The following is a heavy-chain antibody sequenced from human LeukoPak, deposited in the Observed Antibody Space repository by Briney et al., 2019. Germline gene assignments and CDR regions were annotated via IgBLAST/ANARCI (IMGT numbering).Heavy chain of an antibody. CDR2: ISSSSSYI. CDR1: GFTFSSYS. V-gene: IGHV3-21*01. J-gene: IGHJ6*03. CDR3: ARDQVYSIPYYMDV. D-gene: IGHD4-11*01. Sequence: GGSLRLSCAASGFTFSSYSMNWVRQAPGKGLEWVSSISSSSSYIYYADSVKGRFTISRDNAKNSLYLQMNSLRAEDTAVYYCARDQVYSIPYYMDVWGKGTTVTVSS.